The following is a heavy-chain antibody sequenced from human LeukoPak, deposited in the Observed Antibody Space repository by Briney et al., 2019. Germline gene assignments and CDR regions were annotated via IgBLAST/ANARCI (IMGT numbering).Heavy chain of an antibody. CDR2: ISPNNGRT. D-gene: IGHD4-17*01. J-gene: IGHJ1*01. V-gene: IGHV1-2*02. CDR1: GYNFTGYF. CDR3: ARRVNNYGVLFQH. Sequence: ASVRVSCKASGYNFTGYFMHWVRQAPGQGLEWMGWISPNNGRTKYAQKFQGEVTMTRNTSISTAYMELSGLRSEDTAVYYCARRVNNYGVLFQHWGQGTLVTVSS.